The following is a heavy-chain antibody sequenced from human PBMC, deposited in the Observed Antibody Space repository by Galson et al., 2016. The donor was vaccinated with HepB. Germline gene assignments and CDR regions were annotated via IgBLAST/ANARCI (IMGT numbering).Heavy chain of an antibody. D-gene: IGHD3-22*01. Sequence: CAISGDSVSSFNAAWNWIRQSPSRGLEWLGRTYFRSKWYNDYPASVKSRVTFSADPSRNRFSLQLNSVSPEDTAIYYCSRSPTSQYDSSGYRFDYWGQGILVTVSS. V-gene: IGHV6-1*01. CDR3: SRSPTSQYDSSGYRFDY. J-gene: IGHJ4*02. CDR2: TYFRSKWYN. CDR1: GDSVSSFNAA.